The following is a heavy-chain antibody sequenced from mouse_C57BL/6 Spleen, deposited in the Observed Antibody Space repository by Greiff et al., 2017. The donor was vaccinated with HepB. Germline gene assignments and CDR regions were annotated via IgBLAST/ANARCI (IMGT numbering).Heavy chain of an antibody. J-gene: IGHJ4*01. Sequence: VQLQQSGPELVKPGASVKISCKASGYAFRSSWMNWVKQRPGKGLEWIGRIYPGDGDTNYNGKFKGKATLTADKSSSTAYMQLSSLTSEDSAVYFCARSTYYDYDGMDYWGQGTSVTVSS. CDR2: IYPGDGDT. V-gene: IGHV1-82*01. CDR3: ARSTYYDYDGMDY. CDR1: GYAFRSSW. D-gene: IGHD2-4*01.